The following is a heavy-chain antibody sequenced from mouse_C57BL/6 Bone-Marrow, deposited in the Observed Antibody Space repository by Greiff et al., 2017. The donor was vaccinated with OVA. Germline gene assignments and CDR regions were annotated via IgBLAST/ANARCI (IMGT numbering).Heavy chain of an antibody. V-gene: IGHV1-15*01. CDR1: GYTFTDYE. CDR2: IDPETGGT. D-gene: IGHD2-4*01. J-gene: IGHJ3*01. Sequence: LQQSGAELVRPGASVTLSCKASGYTFTDYEMHWVKQTPVHGLEWIGAIDPETGGTAYNQKFKGKAILTADKSSSTAYMELRSLTSEDSAVYYCTRRCYDYDTWFAYWGQGTLVTVSA. CDR3: TRRCYDYDTWFAY.